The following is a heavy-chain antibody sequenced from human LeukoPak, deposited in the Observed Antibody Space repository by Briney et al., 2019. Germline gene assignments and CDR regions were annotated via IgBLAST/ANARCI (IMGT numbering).Heavy chain of an antibody. V-gene: IGHV3-23*01. Sequence: GGSLRLSCAASAFTFSSYAMSWVRQAPGKGLELVSSISTSDGTTYYADSVKGRFTISRDNSKNTLYLQMNSLRAEDAAIYYCAKGRTGFSYGYGIDYWGQGTLVTVSS. D-gene: IGHD5-18*01. J-gene: IGHJ4*02. CDR2: ISTSDGTT. CDR3: AKGRTGFSYGYGIDY. CDR1: AFTFSSYA.